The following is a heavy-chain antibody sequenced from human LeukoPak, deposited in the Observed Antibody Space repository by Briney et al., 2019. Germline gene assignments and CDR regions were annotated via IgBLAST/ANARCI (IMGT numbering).Heavy chain of an antibody. Sequence: PGGSLRLSCAASGFTFSSYAMSWVRQAPGKGLEWVSAISGSGGSTYYADSVKGRFTVSRDNSKNTLYLQMNSLRAEDTAVYYCAKTVVVVTAMQFDYWGQGTLVTVSS. V-gene: IGHV3-23*01. CDR2: ISGSGGST. CDR3: AKTVVVVTAMQFDY. D-gene: IGHD2-21*02. J-gene: IGHJ4*02. CDR1: GFTFSSYA.